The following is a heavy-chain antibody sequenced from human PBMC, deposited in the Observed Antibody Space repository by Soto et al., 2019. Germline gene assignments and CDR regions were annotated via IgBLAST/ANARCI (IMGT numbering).Heavy chain of an antibody. J-gene: IGHJ4*02. CDR1: GFTFSSYA. CDR3: AKYLLVDRAMVYYFVY. Sequence: GGSLRHSCAASGFTFSSYAMSWVRHAPGKGLEWVSAISGSGGSTYYADSVKGRFTISRDNSKNTLYLQMNSLRAEDTAVYYCAKYLLVDRAMVYYFVYSGQGTLVTVSS. D-gene: IGHD5-18*01. CDR2: ISGSGGST. V-gene: IGHV3-23*01.